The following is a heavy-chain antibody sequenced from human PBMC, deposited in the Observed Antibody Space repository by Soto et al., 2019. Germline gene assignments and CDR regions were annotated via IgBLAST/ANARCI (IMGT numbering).Heavy chain of an antibody. V-gene: IGHV1-46*01. CDR1: GYTFTNYY. CDR2: IDPSGGST. J-gene: IGHJ4*02. CDR3: ARSHNWRLGQN. D-gene: IGHD1-20*01. Sequence: QVQLVQSGAEVKKPGASVKVSCKASGYTFTNYYMHWVRQAPGQGLEWMGIIDPSGGSTSYAQKFPGRVTMTRDTSTSTVYMEVSSLRSEDTAVYYCARSHNWRLGQNWGQGTLVTVSS.